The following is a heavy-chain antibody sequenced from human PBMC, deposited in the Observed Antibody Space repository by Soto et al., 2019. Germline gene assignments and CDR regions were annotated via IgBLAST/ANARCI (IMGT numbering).Heavy chain of an antibody. D-gene: IGHD3-22*01. J-gene: IGHJ5*02. CDR3: AREDYYDSSGYYRPYWFDP. V-gene: IGHV3-72*01. Sequence: GSLRLSCPASGFTFSDHYMDWVRQAPGKGLEWVGRTRNKANSYTTEYAASVKGRFTISRDDSKNSLYLQMNSLKTEDTAVYYCAREDYYDSSGYYRPYWFDPWGQGTLVTVSS. CDR1: GFTFSDHY. CDR2: TRNKANSYTT.